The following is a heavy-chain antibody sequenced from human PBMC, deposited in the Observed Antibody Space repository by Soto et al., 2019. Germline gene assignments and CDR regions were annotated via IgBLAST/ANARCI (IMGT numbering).Heavy chain of an antibody. Sequence: GASVKVSCKAPGDTFTSYYMHWVRQAPGHGLEWMGVINPNGGSTRFAQKFQGRVTMTRDTSTSTVYMELRGLTSEDTAVYYCAKSQTRIAVAANLDYWGQGTLVTVSS. D-gene: IGHD6-19*01. V-gene: IGHV1-46*01. J-gene: IGHJ4*02. CDR3: AKSQTRIAVAANLDY. CDR1: GDTFTSYY. CDR2: INPNGGST.